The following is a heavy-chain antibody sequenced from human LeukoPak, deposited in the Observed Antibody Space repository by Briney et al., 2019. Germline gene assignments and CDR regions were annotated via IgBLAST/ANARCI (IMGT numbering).Heavy chain of an antibody. Sequence: ASVKVSCKASGYTFTSYDTNWVRQATGQGLEWMGWMNPNSGNTGYAQKFQGRVAMTRNTSISTAYMELSSLRSEDTAVYYCARLVSVHDAFDIWGQGTMVTVSS. D-gene: IGHD5/OR15-5a*01. CDR2: MNPNSGNT. CDR1: GYTFTSYD. CDR3: ARLVSVHDAFDI. V-gene: IGHV1-8*01. J-gene: IGHJ3*02.